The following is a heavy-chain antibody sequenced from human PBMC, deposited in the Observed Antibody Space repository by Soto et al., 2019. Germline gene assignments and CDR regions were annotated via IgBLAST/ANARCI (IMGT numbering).Heavy chain of an antibody. J-gene: IGHJ4*02. Sequence: QVQLQETGPGLVKPSQTLALTSSVSGGSLSSGDFYWRWIRQPPGKGLEWIGYIYYSGNSFYKPSLESRVTISAEKSKNQFSLSLNSVNAADAAVYYCARGSTYFGLGIRGQGTLVTVSS. CDR1: GGSLSSGDFY. CDR2: IYYSGNS. V-gene: IGHV4-30-4*01. D-gene: IGHD3-10*01. CDR3: ARGSTYFGLGI.